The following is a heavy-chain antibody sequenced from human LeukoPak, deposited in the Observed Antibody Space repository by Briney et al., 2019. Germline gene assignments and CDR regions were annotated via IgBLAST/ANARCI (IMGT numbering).Heavy chain of an antibody. J-gene: IGHJ4*02. CDR2: SYYSGST. V-gene: IGHV4-39*01. CDR3: ARLGRDRYSDY. D-gene: IGHD5-24*01. Sequence: SETLSLTCTVSGGSISSSSYYWGWIRQPPGKGRGWIASSYYSGSTYYYPSLRSRITISVNTSKNQFLLKLRSVTAADTSLYFCARLGRDRYSDYWGQGTLVTVSS. CDR1: GGSISSSSYY.